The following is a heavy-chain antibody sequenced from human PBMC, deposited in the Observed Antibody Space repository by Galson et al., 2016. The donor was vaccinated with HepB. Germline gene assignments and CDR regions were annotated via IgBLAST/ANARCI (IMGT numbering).Heavy chain of an antibody. CDR2: INPSGGST. CDR3: ARGGDWNYENFCYYGMDV. Sequence: SVKVSCKASGYTFTTYYMNWVRQAPGQGLEWMGLINPSGGSTSYAQKFQGRVTMTRDTSTNTVYMELSSLRSEDTAVYYCARGGDWNYENFCYYGMDVWGQGTTLTVSS. D-gene: IGHD1-7*01. J-gene: IGHJ6*02. CDR1: GYTFTTYY. V-gene: IGHV1-46*01.